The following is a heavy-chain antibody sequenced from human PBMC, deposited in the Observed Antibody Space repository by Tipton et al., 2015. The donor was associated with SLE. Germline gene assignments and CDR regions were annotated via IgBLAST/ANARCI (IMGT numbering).Heavy chain of an antibody. CDR1: GVSIRSSHYY. Sequence: TLSLTCSVSGVSIRSSHYYWVWIRQIPGKGLEWIGGIFFTGRTYYTPSLDSRVAVSLDTSKNLFSLKLTSMTAADTAVYYCARTARSWGAAIPTLRFDYWGQGTLVTVSS. CDR2: IFFTGRT. D-gene: IGHD2-21*02. CDR3: ARTARSWGAAIPTLRFDY. V-gene: IGHV4-39*07. J-gene: IGHJ4*02.